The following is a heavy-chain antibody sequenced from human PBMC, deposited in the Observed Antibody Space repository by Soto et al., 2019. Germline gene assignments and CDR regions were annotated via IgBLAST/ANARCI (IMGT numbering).Heavy chain of an antibody. J-gene: IGHJ4*02. D-gene: IGHD6-6*01. CDR3: ARHGRGYSSSSSSYFDY. V-gene: IGHV4-39*01. Sequence: PSETLSLTCTVSGGSISSSSYYWGWIRQPPGKGLEWIGSIYYSGSTYYNPSLKSRVTISVDTSKNQFSLKLSSVTAADTAVYYCARHGRGYSSSSSSYFDYWGQGTLVNVSS. CDR2: IYYSGST. CDR1: GGSISSSSYY.